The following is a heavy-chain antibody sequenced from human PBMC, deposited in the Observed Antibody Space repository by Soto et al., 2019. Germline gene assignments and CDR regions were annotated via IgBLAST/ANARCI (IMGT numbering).Heavy chain of an antibody. CDR1: GGSISSYY. D-gene: IGHD2-2*01. V-gene: IGHV4-59*01. J-gene: IGHJ6*02. CDR2: IYYSGST. CDR3: AREGTSRYYYYGMDV. Sequence: SETLSLTCTVSGGSISSYYWSRIRQPPGKGLEWIGYIYYSGSTNYNPSLKSRVTISVDTSKNQFSLKLSSVTAADTAVYYCAREGTSRYYYYGMDVWGQGTTVT.